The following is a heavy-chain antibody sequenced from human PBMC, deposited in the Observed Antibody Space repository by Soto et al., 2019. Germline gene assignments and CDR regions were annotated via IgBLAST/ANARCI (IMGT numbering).Heavy chain of an antibody. J-gene: IGHJ4*02. CDR3: VRDMQLWRLDS. CDR2: IYSGGST. CDR1: GFTVSSNY. Sequence: GGSLRLSCAASGFTVSSNYMSWVRQAPGKGLEWVSVIYSGGSTYYADSVKGRFTISRDSSKNTLYLQMNSLRAEDTAIYYCVRDMQLWRLDSWGQGTLVTVSS. D-gene: IGHD2-21*01. V-gene: IGHV3-66*01.